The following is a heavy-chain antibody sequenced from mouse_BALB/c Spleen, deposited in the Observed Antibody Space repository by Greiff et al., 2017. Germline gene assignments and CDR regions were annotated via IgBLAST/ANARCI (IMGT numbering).Heavy chain of an antibody. V-gene: IGHV3-2*02. D-gene: IGHD3-3*01. CDR1: GYSITSDYA. J-gene: IGHJ2*01. Sequence: EVQRVESGPGLVKPSQSLSLTCTVTGYSITSDYAWNWIRQFPGNKLEWMGYISYSGSTSYNPSLKSRISITRDTSKNQFFLQLNSVTTEDTATYYCARRGTDFDYWGQGTTLTVSS. CDR3: ARRGTDFDY. CDR2: ISYSGST.